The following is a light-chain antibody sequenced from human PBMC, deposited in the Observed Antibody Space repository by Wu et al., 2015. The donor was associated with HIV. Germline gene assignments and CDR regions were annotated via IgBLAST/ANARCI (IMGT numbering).Light chain of an antibody. Sequence: DIQMTQSPSSLSASVGDRVTITCRASQTIGTYLNWYQQKEGKAPKLLISGASSLQSGVPSRFSGSGYGTDFTLTISSLQPEVFCVLTTCQQSYNLPPWTFGRRDQGGIQT. CDR1: QTIGTY. CDR2: GAS. J-gene: IGKJ1*01. CDR3: QQSYNLPPWT. V-gene: IGKV1-39*01.